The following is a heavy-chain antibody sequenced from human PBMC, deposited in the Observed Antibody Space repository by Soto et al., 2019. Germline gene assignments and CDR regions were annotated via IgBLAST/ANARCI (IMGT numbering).Heavy chain of an antibody. CDR2: IWYDGSNK. CDR3: ARDGFTVTTIGMDV. J-gene: IGHJ6*02. Sequence: GGSLRLSCAASGFTFSSYGMHWVRQAPGKGLEWVAVIWYDGSNKYYADSVKGRFTISRDNSKNTLYLQMNSLRAEDTAVYYCARDGFTVTTIGMDVWGQGTTVTVSS. D-gene: IGHD4-17*01. CDR1: GFTFSSYG. V-gene: IGHV3-33*01.